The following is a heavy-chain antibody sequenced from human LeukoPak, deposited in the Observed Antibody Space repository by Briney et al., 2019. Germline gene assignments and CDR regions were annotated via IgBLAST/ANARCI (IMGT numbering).Heavy chain of an antibody. CDR1: GFTFRNYA. V-gene: IGHV3-30*09. J-gene: IGHJ4*02. CDR3: ARFRAATTRFDY. D-gene: IGHD1/OR15-1a*01. CDR2: VSFDGNTT. Sequence: GGSLRLSCAASGFTFRNYAMYWVRQAPGRGLEWAAVVSFDGNTTFYSDSVKGRFAISRDNSKNTLYLEMNSLRPEDTAVYYCARFRAATTRFDYWGQGTLVTVFS.